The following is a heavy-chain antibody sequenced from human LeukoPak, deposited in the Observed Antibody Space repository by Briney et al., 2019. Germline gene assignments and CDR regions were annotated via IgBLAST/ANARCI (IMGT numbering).Heavy chain of an antibody. CDR1: GFTFSSCA. CDR2: ISYDGSNK. Sequence: PGGSLRLSCAASGFTFSSCAMHWVRQAPGKGLEWVAVISYDGSNKYYADSVKGRFTISRDNSKNTLYLQMNSLRAEDTAVYYCARAITIFGSPGYYYGMDVWGQGTTVTVSS. D-gene: IGHD3-3*01. J-gene: IGHJ6*02. CDR3: ARAITIFGSPGYYYGMDV. V-gene: IGHV3-30-3*01.